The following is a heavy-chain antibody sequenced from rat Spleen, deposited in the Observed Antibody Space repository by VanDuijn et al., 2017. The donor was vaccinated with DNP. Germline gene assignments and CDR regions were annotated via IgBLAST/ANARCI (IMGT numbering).Heavy chain of an antibody. Sequence: EVQLVESGGGLVQPGRSLKLSCVASGFTFSSYDMAWVRQAPTKGLEWVASINTSGGSSYYRDSVKGRFTVSRDNAKSTLYLQMNSLRSEDMATYYCIRWNSGHFDYWGQGVMVTVSS. V-gene: IGHV5-25*01. CDR2: INTSGGSS. CDR3: IRWNSGHFDY. D-gene: IGHD4-3*01. J-gene: IGHJ2*01. CDR1: GFTFSSYD.